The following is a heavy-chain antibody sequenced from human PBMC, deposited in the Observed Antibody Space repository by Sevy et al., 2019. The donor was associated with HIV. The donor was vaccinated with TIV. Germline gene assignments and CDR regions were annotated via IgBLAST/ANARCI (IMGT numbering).Heavy chain of an antibody. J-gene: IGHJ6*02. CDR3: AKDRGFDYGMDV. CDR2: MSWDGGST. D-gene: IGHD3-3*01. Sequence: GGSLRLSCSASGLTFDDYTMHWVRQAPWKGLEWVSLMSWDGGSTYYADSVQGRFNISRDNSKNSLYLQMYRLKIEDTALYYCAKDRGFDYGMDVWGQGTTVTVSS. V-gene: IGHV3-43*01. CDR1: GLTFDDYT.